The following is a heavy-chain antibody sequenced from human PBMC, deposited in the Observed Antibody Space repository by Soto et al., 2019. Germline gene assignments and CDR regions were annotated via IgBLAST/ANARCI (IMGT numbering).Heavy chain of an antibody. D-gene: IGHD1-26*01. CDR1: GFTFSSYE. J-gene: IGHJ5*02. V-gene: IGHV3-23*01. CDR2: ITGRGDST. CDR3: AKDLYVQPPSGWFDP. Sequence: PGGSLRLSCAASGFTFSSYEMHWVRQTPGKGLEWVSAITGRGDSTYYADSVKGRFTISRDNSKSTLYLQMMSLRAEDTAVYYCAKDLYVQPPSGWFDPWGQGTVVTVSS.